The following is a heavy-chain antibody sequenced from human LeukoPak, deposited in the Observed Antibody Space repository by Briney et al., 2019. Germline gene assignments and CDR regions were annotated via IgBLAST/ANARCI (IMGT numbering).Heavy chain of an antibody. Sequence: ASVKVSCKASGYTFTGYYMHWVRQAPGHGLEWMGWINPNSGGTNYAQKFQGRVTMTRDTSISTAYMELSRLRSDDTAVYYCAREQYYYDSSGWIDYWGQGTLVTVSS. J-gene: IGHJ4*02. V-gene: IGHV1-2*02. D-gene: IGHD3-22*01. CDR3: AREQYYYDSSGWIDY. CDR1: GYTFTGYY. CDR2: INPNSGGT.